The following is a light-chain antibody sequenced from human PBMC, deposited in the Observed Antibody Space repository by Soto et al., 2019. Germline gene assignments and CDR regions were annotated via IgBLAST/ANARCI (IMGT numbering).Light chain of an antibody. CDR2: DVS. CDR1: SSDVGTYNH. V-gene: IGLV2-18*02. Sequence: QSALTQPPSVSGSPGQSVTISCTGTSSDVGTYNHVSWYQQPPGTAPKLMIYDVSNRPSGVPDRFSGSKSGNTASLTISGLHAEHDAEYYSSSYTGSSPVVVFGRGTKLTLL. J-gene: IGLJ2*01. CDR3: SSYTGSSPVVV.